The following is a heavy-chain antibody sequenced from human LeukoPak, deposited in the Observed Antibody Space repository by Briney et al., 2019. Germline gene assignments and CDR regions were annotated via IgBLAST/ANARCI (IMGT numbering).Heavy chain of an antibody. CDR1: GGSISSYY. D-gene: IGHD1-26*01. J-gene: IGHJ4*02. V-gene: IGHV4-4*07. CDR3: AREVVGATVDY. Sequence: SETLSLTCTVSGGSISSYYWSWIRQPAGKGLEWIGSIYYSGSTYYNPSLKSRVTISVDTSKNQFSLKLSSVTAADTAVYYCAREVVGATVDYWGQGTLVTVSS. CDR2: IYYSGST.